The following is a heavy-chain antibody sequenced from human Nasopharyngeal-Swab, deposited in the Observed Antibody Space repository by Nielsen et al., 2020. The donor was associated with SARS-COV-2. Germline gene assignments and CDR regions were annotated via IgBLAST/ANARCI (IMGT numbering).Heavy chain of an antibody. D-gene: IGHD6-6*01. V-gene: IGHV3-13*01. J-gene: IGHJ6*04. CDR2: IGTAGDT. Sequence: GESLKTSCAASGFTFSSYDMHLVRQATGKGLEWVSAIGTAGDTYYPGSVKGRFTISRENAKNSLYLQMNSLRAEDTAVYYCAREVYGLDVWGKGTTVTVSS. CDR1: GFTFSSYD. CDR3: AREVYGLDV.